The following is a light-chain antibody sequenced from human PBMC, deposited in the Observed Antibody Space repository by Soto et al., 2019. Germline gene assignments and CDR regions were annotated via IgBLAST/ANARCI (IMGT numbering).Light chain of an antibody. CDR2: AAS. Sequence: DIPMTQSPSSLSASFGDRVTITCRASQGISNYLAWYQQRPGKVPQLLIYAASTLLSGVPSRFSGSGSGTDFTLTINGLQPEDVATYYCQNYNSAPFTFGPGTKVDIK. CDR3: QNYNSAPFT. V-gene: IGKV1-27*01. J-gene: IGKJ3*01. CDR1: QGISNY.